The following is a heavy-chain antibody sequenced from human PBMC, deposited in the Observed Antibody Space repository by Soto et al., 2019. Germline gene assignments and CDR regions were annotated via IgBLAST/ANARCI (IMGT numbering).Heavy chain of an antibody. D-gene: IGHD4-17*01. Sequence: SETLSLTCAVYGGYFSGYYWSWIRQPPGKGLEWIGEINHSGSTNYNPSLKSRVTISVDTSKNQFSLKLSSVTAADTAVYYCARSGHGDHASDYWGQGTLVTVSS. CDR2: INHSGST. CDR3: ARSGHGDHASDY. CDR1: GGYFSGYY. J-gene: IGHJ4*02. V-gene: IGHV4-34*01.